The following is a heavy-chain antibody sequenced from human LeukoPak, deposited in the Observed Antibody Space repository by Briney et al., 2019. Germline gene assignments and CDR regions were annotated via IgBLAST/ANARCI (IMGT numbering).Heavy chain of an antibody. CDR3: ARDNNDYVWGSYRYGFDP. J-gene: IGHJ5*02. D-gene: IGHD3-16*02. CDR1: GGTFSSYG. CDR2: IIPFFGRA. V-gene: IGHV1-69*06. Sequence: SVKVSCKASGGTFSSYGISWVRQAPGQGLEWMGGIIPFFGRADYAQKFQGRVTITADKSTSTAYMDLTSLKSEDTAVYYCARDNNDYVWGSYRYGFDPWGQGTLVTVSS.